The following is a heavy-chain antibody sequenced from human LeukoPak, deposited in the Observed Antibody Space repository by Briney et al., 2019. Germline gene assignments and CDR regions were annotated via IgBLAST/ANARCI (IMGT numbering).Heavy chain of an antibody. CDR2: IYYSGGT. D-gene: IGHD6-19*01. Sequence: SETLSLTCTVSGGSISSYYWSWIRQPPGKGLEGMGYIYYSGGTNYNPSLKSRVTISVDTSKNQFSLKLSSVTAADTAVYYCARDHVEWLVNGGYFDYWGQGTLVTVSS. J-gene: IGHJ4*02. CDR3: ARDHVEWLVNGGYFDY. V-gene: IGHV4-59*01. CDR1: GGSISSYY.